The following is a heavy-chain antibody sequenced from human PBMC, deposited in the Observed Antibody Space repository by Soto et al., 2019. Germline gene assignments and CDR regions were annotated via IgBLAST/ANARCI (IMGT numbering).Heavy chain of an antibody. CDR1: GGSISSYY. Sequence: PSETLSLTCTVSGGSISSYYWSWIRQPPGKGLEWIGYIYYSGSTNYNPSLKSRVTISVDTSKNQFSLKLSSVTAADTAVYYCARAEALDYYYYMDVWGKGTTVTVSS. CDR3: ARAEALDYYYYMDV. V-gene: IGHV4-59*01. J-gene: IGHJ6*03. CDR2: IYYSGST. D-gene: IGHD1-1*01.